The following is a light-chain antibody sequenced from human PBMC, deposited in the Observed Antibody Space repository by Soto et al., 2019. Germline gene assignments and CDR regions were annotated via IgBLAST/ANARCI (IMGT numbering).Light chain of an antibody. CDR1: QSVSSY. V-gene: IGKV3-11*01. Sequence: EIVLTQSPATLSLSPGERGSLSCRASQSVSSYLAWYQQKPGQAPRLLIYDASTRATGVPARFSGSWSGTDFTITISSLEPEDFAVYYCQQGNYWRGTFGQGTKVE. CDR3: QQGNYWRGT. J-gene: IGKJ1*01. CDR2: DAS.